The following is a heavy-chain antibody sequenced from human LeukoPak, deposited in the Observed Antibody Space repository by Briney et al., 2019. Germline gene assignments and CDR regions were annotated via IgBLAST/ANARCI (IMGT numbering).Heavy chain of an antibody. CDR3: ASEVAGTGGFDP. J-gene: IGHJ5*02. D-gene: IGHD6-19*01. CDR1: GYTFTSYY. V-gene: IGHV1-46*01. Sequence: GASVKVSCKASGYTFTSYYMHWVRQAPGQGLEWMGIINPSGGSTSYAQKFQGRVTMTRDTSTSTVYMELSSLRSEDTAVYYCASEVAGTGGFDPWGQGTLVTVSS. CDR2: INPSGGST.